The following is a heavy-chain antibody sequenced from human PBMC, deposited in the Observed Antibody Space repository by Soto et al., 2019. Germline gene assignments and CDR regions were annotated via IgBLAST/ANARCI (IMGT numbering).Heavy chain of an antibody. J-gene: IGHJ4*02. Sequence: QVQLVQSGAEVKKPGASVKVSCKASGYTFTSYYMHWVRQAPGQGLEWMGIINPSGGSTSYAQKCQGRVTMTRDTSTSTVYMELSSLRAEDTAGYYCARVSTRYFDYWGQGTLVTVSS. CDR3: ARVSTRYFDY. V-gene: IGHV1-46*03. D-gene: IGHD1-26*01. CDR2: INPSGGST. CDR1: GYTFTSYY.